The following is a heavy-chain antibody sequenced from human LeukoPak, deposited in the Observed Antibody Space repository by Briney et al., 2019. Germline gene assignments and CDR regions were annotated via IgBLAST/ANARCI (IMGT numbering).Heavy chain of an antibody. Sequence: GGSLRLSCAASGFTFRSYWMSWVRQAPGKGLEWVANIKYDGSEKFYVDSVKGRFSISRDNAKNSVYLQMNSLSADDTAVYYCARIMAYASGTYALDYWGQGTLLTVSS. V-gene: IGHV3-7*03. CDR2: IKYDGSEK. J-gene: IGHJ4*02. CDR3: ARIMAYASGTYALDY. CDR1: GFTFRSYW. D-gene: IGHD3-10*01.